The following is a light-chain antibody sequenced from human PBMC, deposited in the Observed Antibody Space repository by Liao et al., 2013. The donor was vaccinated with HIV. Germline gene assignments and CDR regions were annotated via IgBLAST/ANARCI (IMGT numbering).Light chain of an antibody. CDR3: QVWDSSTSFV. CDR1: NIGRKS. J-gene: IGLJ1*01. Sequence: SYVMTQPPSVSVVPGQTATISCRADNIGRKSVHWYQQRPGQAPVLVIFSDSDRPSGIPERFSGSNSGNAATLTISGTQAMDEADYFCQVWDSSTSFVFGSGTKVTVL. V-gene: IGLV3-21*01. CDR2: SDS.